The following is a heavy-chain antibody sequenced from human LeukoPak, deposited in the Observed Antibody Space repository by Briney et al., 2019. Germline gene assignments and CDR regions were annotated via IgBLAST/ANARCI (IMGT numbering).Heavy chain of an antibody. D-gene: IGHD3-16*01. V-gene: IGHV3-21*04. CDR2: ISSSSSYI. J-gene: IGHJ4*02. CDR1: GFTFSSYS. CDR3: AKSGGGIGKYYFDY. Sequence: GGSLRLSCAGSGFTFSSYSMNWVRQAPGKGLEWVSSISSSSSYIYYADSVKGRFTISRDNSKNSLYLQMNSLRTEDTALYYCAKSGGGIGKYYFDYWGQGTLVTVSS.